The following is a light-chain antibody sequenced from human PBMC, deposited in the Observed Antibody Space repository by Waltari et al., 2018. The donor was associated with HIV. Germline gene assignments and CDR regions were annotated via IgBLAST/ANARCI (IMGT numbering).Light chain of an antibody. Sequence: QSALTQPASVSESPGQSITISCTGTSSDVGAYNFVSWYQPHPGKVPKLIIFGLSNRPAGISVRLSGAKSGNTASLTISGLRAEDEADYYCSSVTRRNNVIFGGGTKLTVL. CDR1: SSDVGAYNF. V-gene: IGLV2-14*01. CDR3: SSVTRRNNVI. J-gene: IGLJ2*01. CDR2: GLS.